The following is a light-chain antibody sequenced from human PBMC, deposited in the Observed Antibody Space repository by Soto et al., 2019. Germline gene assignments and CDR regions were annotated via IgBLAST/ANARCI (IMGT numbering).Light chain of an antibody. CDR1: QSVSSY. V-gene: IGKV3-11*01. CDR3: QQRSSWPIT. Sequence: EIVLTQSPSTLSLSPGERSTLSCMASQSVSSYLAWYQQKPGQAPRLLIYDASNRATGIPARFSGSGSGTDFTLTISSLEPDDFAVYYCQQRSSWPITFGQGTRLQIK. J-gene: IGKJ5*01. CDR2: DAS.